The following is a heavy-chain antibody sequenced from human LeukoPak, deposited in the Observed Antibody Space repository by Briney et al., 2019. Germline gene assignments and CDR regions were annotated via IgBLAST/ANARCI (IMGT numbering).Heavy chain of an antibody. D-gene: IGHD1-26*01. CDR2: IYYSGST. CDR3: ARKGVGATQTDAFDV. J-gene: IGHJ3*01. Sequence: PSETLSLTCTVSGGSISSYYWSWIRQPPGKGLEWIGYIYYSGSTNYNPSLKSRVTISVDTSKNQFSLKLSSVTAADTAVCYCARKGVGATQTDAFDVWGQGTMVTVSS. CDR1: GGSISSYY. V-gene: IGHV4-59*01.